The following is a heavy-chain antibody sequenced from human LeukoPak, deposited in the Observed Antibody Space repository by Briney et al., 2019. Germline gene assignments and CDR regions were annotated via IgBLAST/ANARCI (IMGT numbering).Heavy chain of an antibody. CDR2: ISGGDSTI. CDR1: GFTFSSYE. CDR3: ARDTPPSYYHYMDV. Sequence: GGSLRLSCAASGFTFSSYEMNWVRQAPGKGLEWVSYISGGDSTIYYADSVKGRFTISRDNAKNSLYLQMNSLRAEDTAVYYCARDTPPSYYHYMDVWGKGTTVTVS. V-gene: IGHV3-48*03. J-gene: IGHJ6*03.